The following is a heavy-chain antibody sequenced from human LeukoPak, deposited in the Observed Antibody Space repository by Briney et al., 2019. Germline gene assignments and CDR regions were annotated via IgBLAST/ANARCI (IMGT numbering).Heavy chain of an antibody. Sequence: ASETLSLTCTVSGGSISSYYWSWIRQPPGKGLEWIGYIYYSGSTNYNPSLKSRVTISVDTSKNQFSLKLSSVTAADTAVYYCARRDPTYYYDSSGYFDYWGQGTLVTVSS. D-gene: IGHD3-22*01. CDR1: GGSISSYY. CDR3: ARRDPTYYYDSSGYFDY. V-gene: IGHV4-59*12. CDR2: IYYSGST. J-gene: IGHJ4*02.